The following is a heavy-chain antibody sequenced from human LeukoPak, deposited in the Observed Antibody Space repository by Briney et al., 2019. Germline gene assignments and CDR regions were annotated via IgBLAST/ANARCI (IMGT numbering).Heavy chain of an antibody. J-gene: IGHJ6*03. CDR2: INPHSGGT. D-gene: IGHD2-2*01. V-gene: IGHV1-2*02. CDR1: GYTFTGYY. Sequence: ASVKVSCKASGYTFTGYYMHWVRQAPGQGLEWMGWINPHSGGTNYAQKFQGRVTMTGDTSISTAYMELSRLRSDDTAVYYCARDRSTRSFYYYMDVWGKGTTVTVSS. CDR3: ARDRSTRSFYYYMDV.